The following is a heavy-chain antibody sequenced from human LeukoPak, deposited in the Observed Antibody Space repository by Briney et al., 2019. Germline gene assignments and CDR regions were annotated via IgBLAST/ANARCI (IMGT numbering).Heavy chain of an antibody. J-gene: IGHJ5*02. CDR3: ARAVDYYDSSGYSSWFDP. CDR2: MNPNSGNT. Sequence: ASVKVSCKASGYTFTSYDINWVRQATGQGLEWMGWMNPNSGNTGYAQKFQGRVTMTRNTSISAAYMELSSLGSEDTAVYYCARAVDYYDSSGYSSWFDPWGQGTLVTVSS. CDR1: GYTFTSYD. D-gene: IGHD3-22*01. V-gene: IGHV1-8*01.